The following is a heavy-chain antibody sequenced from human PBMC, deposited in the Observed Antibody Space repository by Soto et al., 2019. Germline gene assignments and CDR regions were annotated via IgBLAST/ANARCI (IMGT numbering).Heavy chain of an antibody. CDR1: GFTFSNYE. D-gene: IGHD3-22*01. V-gene: IGHV3-48*03. CDR2: ISYTGSTI. CDR3: ARGLRIYYDRSGLHY. Sequence: EVQLVESGGGLVQPGGSLRLSCAASGFTFSNYEMNWVRQTPGKGLEWVSYISYTGSTIYYADSVRGRFTISRDNSKNSLYLQLNSRRAEDTAVYYWARGLRIYYDRSGLHYWGQGTLGTVSS. J-gene: IGHJ4*02.